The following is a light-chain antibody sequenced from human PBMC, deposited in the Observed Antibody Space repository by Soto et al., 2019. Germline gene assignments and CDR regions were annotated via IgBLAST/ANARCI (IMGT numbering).Light chain of an antibody. CDR2: GAS. CDR3: QRYGSSPPHT. CDR1: QSVYNNY. J-gene: IGKJ2*01. Sequence: EIVWTQSPGALSLSPGEGATLSCRASQSVYNNYLAWYQQKPGQAPRLLISGASIRATGIPDRFSGSGSGTAFTLTISRLESEDFAVYYCQRYGSSPPHTFGQGTKLEIK. V-gene: IGKV3-20*01.